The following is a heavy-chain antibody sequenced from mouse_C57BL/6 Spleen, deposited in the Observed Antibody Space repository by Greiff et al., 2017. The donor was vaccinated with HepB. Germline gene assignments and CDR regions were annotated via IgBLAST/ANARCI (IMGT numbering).Heavy chain of an antibody. CDR3: ARHGDYYGSSPAWFAY. J-gene: IGHJ3*01. CDR1: GFTFSSYG. Sequence: EVKLMESGGDLVKPGGSLKLSCAASGFTFSSYGMSWVRQTPDKRLEWVATISSGGSYTYYPDSVKGRFTISRDNAKNTLYLQMSSLKSEDTAMYYCARHGDYYGSSPAWFAYWGQGTLVTVSA. CDR2: ISSGGSYT. V-gene: IGHV5-6*01. D-gene: IGHD1-1*01.